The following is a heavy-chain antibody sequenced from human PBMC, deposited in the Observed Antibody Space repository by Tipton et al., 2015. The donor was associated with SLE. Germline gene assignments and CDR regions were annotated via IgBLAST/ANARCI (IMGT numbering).Heavy chain of an antibody. J-gene: IGHJ2*01. D-gene: IGHD4-11*01. V-gene: IGHV4-34*01. CDR2: INHSVST. CDR3: ARSRAYSNYAHTLHLWYFDL. CDR1: GGSFSGYY. Sequence: TLSLTCAVYGGSFSGYYWRWIRQPPGKGLEWIGEINHSVSTNYNPSLKSRVTISVDTSKNQFSLKLSSVTAADTAVYYCARSRAYSNYAHTLHLWYFDLWGRGTLVTVSS.